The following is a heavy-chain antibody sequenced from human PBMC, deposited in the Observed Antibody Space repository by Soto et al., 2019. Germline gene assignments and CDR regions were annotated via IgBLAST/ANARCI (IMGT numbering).Heavy chain of an antibody. CDR3: GHRRDVATRCWFDP. Sequence: QITLKESGPTLVKSTQTLTLTCTFSGFSLSSGGGAVGWIRQPPGKALEWLAIIYASGGTHYSPSLKTRLTITMDTSKNQVVLTMTNMDPVDTATYYCGHRRDVATRCWFDPWGQGILVTVSS. CDR2: IYASGGT. CDR1: GFSLSSGGGA. D-gene: IGHD6-6*01. J-gene: IGHJ5*02. V-gene: IGHV2-5*01.